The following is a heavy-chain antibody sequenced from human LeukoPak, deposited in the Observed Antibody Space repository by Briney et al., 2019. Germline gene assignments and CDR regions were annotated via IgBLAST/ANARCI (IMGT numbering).Heavy chain of an antibody. J-gene: IGHJ6*02. V-gene: IGHV4-34*01. CDR3: ARGPRPRYCSGGSCSYRGYYYGMDV. CDR2: INRSGST. CDR1: GGSFSGYY. D-gene: IGHD2-15*01. Sequence: PSETLSLTCAVYGGSFSGYYWSWIRQPPGKGLEWIGEINRSGSTNYNPSLKSRVTISVDTSKNQFSLKLSSVTAADTAVYYCARGPRPRYCSGGSCSYRGYYYGMDVWGQGTTVTVSS.